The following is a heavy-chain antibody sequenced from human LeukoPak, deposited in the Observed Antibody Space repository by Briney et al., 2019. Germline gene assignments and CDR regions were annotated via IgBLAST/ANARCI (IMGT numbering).Heavy chain of an antibody. Sequence: ASVKVSCKASGYTFTSYDINWVRQATGQGLEWMGWMNPNSGNTGYAQKFQGRVTMTRDTSTSTVYMELSSLRSEDTAVYYCARDLKPSAIAARPPGDDAFDIWGQGTMVTVSS. CDR1: GYTFTSYD. CDR2: MNPNSGNT. CDR3: ARDLKPSAIAARPPGDDAFDI. J-gene: IGHJ3*02. D-gene: IGHD6-6*01. V-gene: IGHV1-8*01.